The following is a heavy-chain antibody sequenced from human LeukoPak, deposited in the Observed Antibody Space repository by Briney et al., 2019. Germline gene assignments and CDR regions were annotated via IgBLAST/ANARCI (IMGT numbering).Heavy chain of an antibody. V-gene: IGHV4-34*01. CDR1: GGSFSGYY. D-gene: IGHD3-22*01. CDR3: VSDYYHRNGHYVNDF. Sequence: SETLSLTCAVYGGSFSGYYWNWIRQPPGKGLEWIGEINHSGSTNSNPSLKSRVTISVDTSKNQFSLKLRSVTAADTAIYYCVSDYYHRNGHYVNDFWGQGTPVTVSS. CDR2: INHSGST. J-gene: IGHJ4*02.